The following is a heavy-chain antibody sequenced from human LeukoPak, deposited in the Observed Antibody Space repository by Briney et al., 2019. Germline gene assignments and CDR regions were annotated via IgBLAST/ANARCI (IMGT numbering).Heavy chain of an antibody. Sequence: SSQTLSLTCTVSGGSISSGDYYWSWIRQPPGKGLEWIGEINHSGTTNYNPSLKSRVTMSVDTSKNQFSLKLSSVTAADTAVYYCARGGSVHYFDYWGQGTLVTVSS. CDR2: INHSGTT. CDR3: ARGGSVHYFDY. CDR1: GGSISSGDYY. V-gene: IGHV4-30-4*08. J-gene: IGHJ4*02. D-gene: IGHD3-16*01.